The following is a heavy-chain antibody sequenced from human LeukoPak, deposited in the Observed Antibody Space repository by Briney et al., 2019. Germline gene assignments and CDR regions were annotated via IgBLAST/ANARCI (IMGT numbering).Heavy chain of an antibody. D-gene: IGHD6-13*01. J-gene: IGHJ6*02. V-gene: IGHV1-18*01. Sequence: ASVKVSCKASGYTFTSYGIIWVRQAPGQGLEWMGWISAYNGNTNYAQKLQGRVTMTTDTSTSTAYMELRSLRSDDTAVYYCARGDRYSSSWYSGPYYYYGMDVWGQGTTVTVSS. CDR3: ARGDRYSSSWYSGPYYYYGMDV. CDR1: GYTFTSYG. CDR2: ISAYNGNT.